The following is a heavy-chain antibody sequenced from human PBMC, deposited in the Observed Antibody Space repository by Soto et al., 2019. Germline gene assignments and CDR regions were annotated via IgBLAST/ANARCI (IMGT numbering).Heavy chain of an antibody. Sequence: GGSLRLSCAASGFTFSSYGMHWVRQAPGKGLEWVAVIWYDGSNKYYADSVKGRFTISRDNSKNTLYLQMNSLRAEDTAVYYCAREYVDIVATNAFDIWGQGTMVTVSS. J-gene: IGHJ3*02. V-gene: IGHV3-33*01. D-gene: IGHD5-12*01. CDR1: GFTFSSYG. CDR2: IWYDGSNK. CDR3: AREYVDIVATNAFDI.